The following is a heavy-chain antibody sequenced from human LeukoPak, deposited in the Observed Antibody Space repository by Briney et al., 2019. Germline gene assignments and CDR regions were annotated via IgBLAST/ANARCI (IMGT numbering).Heavy chain of an antibody. CDR2: IIPILGIA. V-gene: IGHV1-69*04. CDR3: ARGALYGDYVSREDAFDI. CDR1: GGTFSSYA. D-gene: IGHD4-17*01. J-gene: IGHJ3*02. Sequence: GASVKVSCKASGGTFSSYAISWVRQAPGQGPEWMGRIIPILGIANYAQKFQGRVTITADKSTSTAYMELSSLRSEDTAVYYCARGALYGDYVSREDAFDIWGQGTMVTVSS.